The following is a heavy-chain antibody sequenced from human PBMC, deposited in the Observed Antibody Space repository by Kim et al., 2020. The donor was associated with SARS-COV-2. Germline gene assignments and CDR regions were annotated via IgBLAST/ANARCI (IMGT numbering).Heavy chain of an antibody. V-gene: IGHV3-48*02. D-gene: IGHD3-16*02. CDR2: ISSSSSTI. Sequence: GGSLRLSCAASGFTFSSYSMNWVRQAPGKGLEWVSYISSSSSTIYYADSVKGRFTISRDNAKNSLYLQMNSLRDEDTAVYYCARDWRDYVWGIYRYPTTDAFDIWGQGTMVTVSS. J-gene: IGHJ3*02. CDR3: ARDWRDYVWGIYRYPTTDAFDI. CDR1: GFTFSSYS.